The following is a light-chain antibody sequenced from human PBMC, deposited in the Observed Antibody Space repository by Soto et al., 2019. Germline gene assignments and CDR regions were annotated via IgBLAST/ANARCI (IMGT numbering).Light chain of an antibody. CDR1: QGIGSW. Sequence: DIQMTQSPSSVSAFVGERVTITCRASQGIGSWLAWYQQKPGKAPKLLIYPASNLQSGVPSRFSGSRSRTDFTLTISSLQPEDFATYYCQQAHSFPITFGQGTRLEMK. CDR3: QQAHSFPIT. V-gene: IGKV1D-12*01. J-gene: IGKJ5*01. CDR2: PAS.